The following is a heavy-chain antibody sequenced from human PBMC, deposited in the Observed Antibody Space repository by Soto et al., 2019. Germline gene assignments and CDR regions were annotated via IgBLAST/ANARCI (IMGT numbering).Heavy chain of an antibody. CDR3: ASERADYDYIWGSYRQIPKPPSFDY. J-gene: IGHJ4*02. CDR1: GFTFDDYA. CDR2: ISWNSGSI. D-gene: IGHD3-16*02. Sequence: EVQLVESGGGLVQPGRSLRLSCAASGFTFDDYAMHWVRQAPGKGLEWVSGISWNSGSIGYADSVKGRFTISRDNAKNSLYLQMNSLRAEDTALYYCASERADYDYIWGSYRQIPKPPSFDYWGQGTLVTVSS. V-gene: IGHV3-9*01.